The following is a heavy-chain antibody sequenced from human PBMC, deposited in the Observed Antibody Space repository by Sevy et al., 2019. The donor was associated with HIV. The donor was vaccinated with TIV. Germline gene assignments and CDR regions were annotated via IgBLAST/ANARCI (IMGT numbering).Heavy chain of an antibody. D-gene: IGHD2-15*01. V-gene: IGHV4-30-4*02. J-gene: IGHJ4*02. CDR2: IYYSGST. Sequence: SDTLSLTCTVSGGSISSGDYYWSWIRQPPGKGLEWIGYIYYSGSTYYNPSLKSRVTISVDTSKNQFSLKLSSVTAADTAVYYCASSNGGNPYFDYWGQGTLVTVSS. CDR1: GGSISSGDYY. CDR3: ASSNGGNPYFDY.